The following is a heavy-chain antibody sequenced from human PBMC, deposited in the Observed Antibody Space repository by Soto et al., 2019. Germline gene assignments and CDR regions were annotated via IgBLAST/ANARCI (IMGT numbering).Heavy chain of an antibody. CDR1: GFNFKKFA. J-gene: IGHJ4*02. V-gene: IGHV3-23*01. D-gene: IGHD6-19*01. Sequence: EVQLLESGGGVVQPGGSLRLSCVASGFNFKKFAMAWVRQAAGEGLEWVSGISCCGGSASYADSVKGRFSIARDDSKNTVSLQLNSLRVDDTAQYYCAKADGQQWLIPHLDNGGQGTLVTVS. CDR2: ISCCGGSA. CDR3: AKADGQQWLIPHLDN.